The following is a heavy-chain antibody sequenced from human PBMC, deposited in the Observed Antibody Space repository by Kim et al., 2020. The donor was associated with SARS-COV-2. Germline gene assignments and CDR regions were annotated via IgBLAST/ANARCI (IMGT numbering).Heavy chain of an antibody. CDR3: ARFRTSDYVWGSYLY. CDR2: IITILGIA. CDR1: GGTFSSYA. J-gene: IGHJ4*02. V-gene: IGHV1-69*04. D-gene: IGHD3-16*02. Sequence: SVKVSCKASGGTFSSYAISWVRQAPGQGLEWMGRIITILGIANYAQKFQGRVTITADKSTSTAYMELSSLRSEDTAVYYCARFRTSDYVWGSYLYCGQG.